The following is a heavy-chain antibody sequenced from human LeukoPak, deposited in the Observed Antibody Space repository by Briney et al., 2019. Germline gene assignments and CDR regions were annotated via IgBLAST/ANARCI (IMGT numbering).Heavy chain of an antibody. CDR1: GYTFTSYD. J-gene: IGHJ3*02. CDR2: MNPNSGNT. V-gene: IGHV1-8*03. CDR3: ARDGGYSYGRSYAEYAFDI. D-gene: IGHD5-18*01. Sequence: ASVKVSCKASGYTFTSYDINWVRQATGQGLEWMGWMNPNSGNTGYAQKFQGRVTITRNTSISTAYMELSSLRSEDTAVYYCARDGGYSYGRSYAEYAFDIWGQGTMVTVSS.